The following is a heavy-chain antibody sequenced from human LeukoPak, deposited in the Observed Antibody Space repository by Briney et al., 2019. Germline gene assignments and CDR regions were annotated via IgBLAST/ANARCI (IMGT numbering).Heavy chain of an antibody. Sequence: GGSLRLSCAASGFTFSSYAMHWVRQAPGKGLEWVAVISYDGSNKYYADSVKGRFTISRDNSKNTLYLQMNSLRAEDTAVYYCAKWEYYYGSGSSTFDYWGQGTLVTVSS. CDR2: ISYDGSNK. CDR3: AKWEYYYGSGSSTFDY. J-gene: IGHJ4*02. D-gene: IGHD3-10*01. V-gene: IGHV3-30-3*02. CDR1: GFTFSSYA.